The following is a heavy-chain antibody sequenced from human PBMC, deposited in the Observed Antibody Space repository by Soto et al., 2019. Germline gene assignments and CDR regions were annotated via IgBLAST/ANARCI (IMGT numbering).Heavy chain of an antibody. CDR1: GFICSSYD. D-gene: IGHD1-26*01. CDR3: AKAPATSGGAFEI. V-gene: IGHV3-23*01. Sequence: SGGSLRLSCAVSGFICSSYDMSWVRQAPGKGLEWVSTILVGGSPHYEDSVKGRFTISRDTSKNTVYLQMNSLTAGDTAVYYCAKAPATSGGAFEIYGQGAMVTVSS. CDR2: ILVGGSP. J-gene: IGHJ3*02.